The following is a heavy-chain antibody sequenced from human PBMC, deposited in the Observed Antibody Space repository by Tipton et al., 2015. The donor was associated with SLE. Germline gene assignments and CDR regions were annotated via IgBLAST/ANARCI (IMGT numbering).Heavy chain of an antibody. V-gene: IGHV4-39*07. CDR3: ARDGPYYDFWSGMGTFDS. CDR2: MYYSGTT. J-gene: IGHJ3*02. D-gene: IGHD3-3*01. CDR1: GDSIISSSYY. Sequence: TLSLTCSVSGDSIISSSYYWGWIRQPPGKGLEWIGSMYYSGTTYYNPSLKRRVTISVDTSKNQFSLMLRSVTAADTAVYYCARDGPYYDFWSGMGTFDSWGQGTMVAVSA.